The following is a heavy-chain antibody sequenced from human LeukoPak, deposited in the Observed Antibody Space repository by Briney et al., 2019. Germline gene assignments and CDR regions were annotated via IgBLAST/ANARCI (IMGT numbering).Heavy chain of an antibody. CDR2: INPNSGGT. CDR3: AREGLDRVATFDY. V-gene: IGHV1-2*04. J-gene: IGHJ4*02. D-gene: IGHD5-12*01. Sequence: ASVKVSCKASGYTFTGYYMHWVRQAPGQGLEWMGWINPNSGGTNYAQKFQGWVTMTRDTSISTAYMELSRLRSDDTAVYYCAREGLDRVATFDYWGQGTLVTVSP. CDR1: GYTFTGYY.